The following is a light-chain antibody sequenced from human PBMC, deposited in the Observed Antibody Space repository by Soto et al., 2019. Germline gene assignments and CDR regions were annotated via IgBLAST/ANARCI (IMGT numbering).Light chain of an antibody. CDR3: QHYNSYSGA. Sequence: DIQMTQSPSTLSGSVGDRVTITCRASQTISSWLAWYQQKPGKAPKLLIYKASTLKSGVPSRFSGSGSGTEFTLTISRLQPDDFATYYCQHYNSYSGAFGQGTKVE. CDR2: KAS. V-gene: IGKV1-5*03. J-gene: IGKJ1*01. CDR1: QTISSW.